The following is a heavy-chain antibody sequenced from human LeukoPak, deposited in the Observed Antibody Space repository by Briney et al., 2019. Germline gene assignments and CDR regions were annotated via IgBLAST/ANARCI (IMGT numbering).Heavy chain of an antibody. CDR3: ASITDY. J-gene: IGHJ4*02. CDR2: IRYDGSNK. D-gene: IGHD2/OR15-2a*01. V-gene: IGHV3-30*02. Sequence: GGSLRPSCAASGFTFSSYGMHWVREAPGRGLEWVAFIRYDGSNKYYADSVKGRFTISRDNSKNTLYLQMNSLRAEDTAVYYCASITDYWGQGTLVTVSS. CDR1: GFTFSSYG.